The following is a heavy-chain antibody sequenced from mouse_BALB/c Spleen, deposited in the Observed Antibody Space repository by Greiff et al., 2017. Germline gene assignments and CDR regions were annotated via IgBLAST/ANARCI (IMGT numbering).Heavy chain of an antibody. D-gene: IGHD2-10*01. CDR3: ARRSYHFSMDY. V-gene: IGHV1-9*01. J-gene: IGHJ4*01. CDR1: GYTFSSYW. CDR2: ILPGSGST. Sequence: VQLQQSGAELMKPGASVKISCKATGYTFSSYWIEWVKQRPGHGLEWIGEILPGSGSTNYNEKFKGKATFTADTSSNTAYMQLSSLTSEDSAVYYCARRSYHFSMDYWGQGTSVTVSS.